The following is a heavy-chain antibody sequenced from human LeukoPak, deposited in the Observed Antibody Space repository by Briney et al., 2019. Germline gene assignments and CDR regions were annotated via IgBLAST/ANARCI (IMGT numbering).Heavy chain of an antibody. V-gene: IGHV3-74*01. CDR3: ARDPYYGSGSYRIFDY. D-gene: IGHD3-10*01. Sequence: GGSLRLSCAASAFTFSSSWMHWVRQVPEKGLLWVSRINSDGSTSRYADSVKGRFTISRDNAKNSLYLQMSSLRAEDTAIYYCARDPYYGSGSYRIFDYWGQGTLVTVSS. CDR2: INSDGSTS. CDR1: AFTFSSSW. J-gene: IGHJ4*02.